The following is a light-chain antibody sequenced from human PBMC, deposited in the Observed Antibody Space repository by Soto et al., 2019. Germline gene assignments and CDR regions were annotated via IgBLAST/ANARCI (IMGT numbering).Light chain of an antibody. CDR3: SSFSSASAFV. Sequence: QSALTQPASVSGSPGQSITISCTGTSSDIGAYHYVSWYQQHPGKAPKLMIYEVTNRPSGISNRFSGSRSGNTASLSISGLQAEYEADYYCSSFSSASAFVVGTGTKVTVL. V-gene: IGLV2-14*01. CDR2: EVT. J-gene: IGLJ1*01. CDR1: SSDIGAYHY.